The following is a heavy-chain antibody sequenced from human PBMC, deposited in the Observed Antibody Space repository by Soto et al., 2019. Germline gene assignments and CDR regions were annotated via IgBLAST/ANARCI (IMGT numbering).Heavy chain of an antibody. J-gene: IGHJ4*02. V-gene: IGHV2-70*04. CDR1: GFSLSTSAMR. CDR2: IDWYDDK. CDR3: ARHDSSGYYLDY. Sequence: SGPTLVNPTQTLTLTCTFSGFSLSTSAMRVSWIRQPPGKAREWLARIDWYDDKFYSTSLRTRLTISKDTSKNQVVLTMTNMEPVDTATYYCARHDSSGYYLDYWGQGTLVTVSS. D-gene: IGHD3-22*01.